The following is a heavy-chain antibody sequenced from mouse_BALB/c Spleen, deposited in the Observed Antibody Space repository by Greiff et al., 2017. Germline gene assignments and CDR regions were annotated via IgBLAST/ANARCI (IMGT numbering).Heavy chain of an antibody. CDR3: ARKITTASYWYFDV. Sequence: EVKLVESGGGLVKPGGSLKLSCAASGFAFSSYDMSWVRQTPEKRLEWVAYISSGGGSTYYPDTVKGRFTISRDNAKNTLYLQMSSLKSEDTAMYYCARKITTASYWYFDVWGAGTTVTVSS. D-gene: IGHD1-2*01. CDR2: ISSGGGST. J-gene: IGHJ1*01. CDR1: GFAFSSYD. V-gene: IGHV5-12-1*01.